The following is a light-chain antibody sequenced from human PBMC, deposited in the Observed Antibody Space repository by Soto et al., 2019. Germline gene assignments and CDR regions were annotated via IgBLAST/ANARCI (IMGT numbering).Light chain of an antibody. V-gene: IGKV3-20*01. Sequence: EIVLTQSPGTLSLSPGERATLSCRASQSVPSKYLAWYQQNPGQAPRLLIYDASSRAAGIPDRFSGSGSGTDFTLTITRLEPEDFAVYHCQQYDGSPRTFGQGTKVDNK. CDR3: QQYDGSPRT. CDR1: QSVPSKY. J-gene: IGKJ1*01. CDR2: DAS.